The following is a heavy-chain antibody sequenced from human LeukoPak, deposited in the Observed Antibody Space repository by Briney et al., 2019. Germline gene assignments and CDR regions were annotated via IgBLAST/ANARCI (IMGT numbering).Heavy chain of an antibody. CDR3: ARDRDRDCGGSSCYPIY. V-gene: IGHV1-18*01. D-gene: IGHD2-2*01. Sequence: ASVKVSCKASGYAFTTYGITWVRQTPVQGLEWMGWISGSNGNTNSAEKVEARVTMTTDTSTSTAYMELRSLTSDDTAVYYCARDRDRDCGGSSCYPIYWGQGTLVAVSS. CDR1: GYAFTTYG. J-gene: IGHJ4*02. CDR2: ISGSNGNT.